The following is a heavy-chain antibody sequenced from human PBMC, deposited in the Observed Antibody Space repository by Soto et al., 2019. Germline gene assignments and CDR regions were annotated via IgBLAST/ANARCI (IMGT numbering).Heavy chain of an antibody. CDR1: GFTFSSYA. V-gene: IGHV3-23*01. D-gene: IGHD6-13*01. CDR2: ISGSGGST. CDR3: ALGSSSSRMYYYYGMDV. Sequence: EVQLLESGGGLVQPGGSLRLSCAASGFTFSSYAMSWVRQAPGKGLEWVSAISGSGGSTYYADSVKGRFTISRDNSKNTMYRQRTSLRAEDTAVYYCALGSSSSRMYYYYGMDVWGQGTTVTVSS. J-gene: IGHJ6*02.